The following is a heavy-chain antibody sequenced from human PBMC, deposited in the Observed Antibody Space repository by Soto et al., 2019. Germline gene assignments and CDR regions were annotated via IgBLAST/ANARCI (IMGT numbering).Heavy chain of an antibody. D-gene: IGHD3-16*01. CDR1: GGSFSGYY. J-gene: IGHJ4*02. Sequence: QVQLQQWGAGLLKPSETLSLTCAVYGGSFSGYYWSWIRQPPGKGLEWIGEINHSGSTNYNPSLKCRVTISVGTSKNQFALKLSSVTAADTAVYYCAGLGVVGWYIDYWGQGTLVTVSS. V-gene: IGHV4-34*01. CDR2: INHSGST. CDR3: AGLGVVGWYIDY.